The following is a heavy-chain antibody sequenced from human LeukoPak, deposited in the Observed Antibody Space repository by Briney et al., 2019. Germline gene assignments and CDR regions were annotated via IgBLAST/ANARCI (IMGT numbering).Heavy chain of an antibody. CDR3: ARVGELLRSPYYYMDV. D-gene: IGHD1-7*01. V-gene: IGHV3-7*01. Sequence: GGSLRLSCAASGFTFSNYWMTWVRQTPGKGQEWVANIKQDGIEKYSVDSVKGRFTISRDNAKNALYMQMNSLRAEDTAVYYCARVGELLRSPYYYMDVWGKGTTGTVSS. CDR1: GFTFSNYW. CDR2: IKQDGIEK. J-gene: IGHJ6*03.